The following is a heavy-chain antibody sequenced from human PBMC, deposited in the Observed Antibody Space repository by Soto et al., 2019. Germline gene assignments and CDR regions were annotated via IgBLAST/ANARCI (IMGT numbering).Heavy chain of an antibody. V-gene: IGHV1-18*01. CDR1: CYTFTSYG. CDR2: ISAYNGNK. Sequence: SVKVSCRASCYTFTSYGISWVRQAPVQGLEWMGWISAYNGNKNYAQKLQGRVTMTTDTSTSTAYMELRSLRSDDTAVYYCARISSGWYEERFDYWGQGTLVTVS. J-gene: IGHJ4*02. D-gene: IGHD6-19*01. CDR3: ARISSGWYEERFDY.